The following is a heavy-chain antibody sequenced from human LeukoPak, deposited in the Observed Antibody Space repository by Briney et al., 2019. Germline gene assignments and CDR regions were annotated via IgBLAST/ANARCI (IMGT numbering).Heavy chain of an antibody. D-gene: IGHD3-16*01. V-gene: IGHV1-18*01. J-gene: IGHJ5*02. CDR2: IITYNGNT. CDR3: ARDTKRSRARWENLGIDP. Sequence: ASVKVSCKASGYTFTTYGISWVRQAPGQGLEWMGYIITYNGNTNYAQKLQGRVTMTTDTSTSTAYMELRGLRSDDTAVYYCARDTKRSRARWENLGIDPWGQGTLVTVSS. CDR1: GYTFTTYG.